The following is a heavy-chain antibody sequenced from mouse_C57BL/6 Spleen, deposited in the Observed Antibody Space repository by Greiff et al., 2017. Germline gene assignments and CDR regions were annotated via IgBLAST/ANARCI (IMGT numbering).Heavy chain of an antibody. CDR3: ARGEDAMDY. Sequence: VQLQQPGAELVKPGASVTLSCKASGYTFTSDWMHWVKQRPGQGLEWIGMIHPNSGSTNYNEKFKSKATLTVDKSSSPAYMQLSSLTSEDSAVYYCARGEDAMDYWGQGTSVTVSS. CDR2: IHPNSGST. CDR1: GYTFTSDW. V-gene: IGHV1-64*01. J-gene: IGHJ4*01.